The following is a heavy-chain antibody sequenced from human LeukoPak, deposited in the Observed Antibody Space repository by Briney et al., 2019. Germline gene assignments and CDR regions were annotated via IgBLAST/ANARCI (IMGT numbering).Heavy chain of an antibody. CDR3: ARTPSGGYYYYYMDV. CDR2: VNWNGGST. Sequence: GGSLRLSCAASGFTFDDYGMSWVRQAPGKGLEWVSGVNWNGGSTGYADSVKGRFTISRDNAKNSLYLQMNSLRAEDTALYYCARTPSGGYYYYYMDVWGKGTAVTVSS. V-gene: IGHV3-20*04. D-gene: IGHD5-12*01. J-gene: IGHJ6*03. CDR1: GFTFDDYG.